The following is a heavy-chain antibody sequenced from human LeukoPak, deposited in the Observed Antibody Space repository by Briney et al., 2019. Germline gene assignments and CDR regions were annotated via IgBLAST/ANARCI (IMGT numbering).Heavy chain of an antibody. J-gene: IGHJ6*03. CDR3: AREKVAYDSPYYYYMDV. CDR1: GGSISSSSYY. Sequence: LSLTCTVSGGSISSSSYYWGWIRQPPGKGLEWVSYISGSGDTIDYADSVRARFTISRDNAKNSLYLQMNSLRAEDTAVYYCAREKVAYDSPYYYYMDVWGKGTTVTVSS. D-gene: IGHD3-22*01. CDR2: ISGSGDTI. V-gene: IGHV3-11*04.